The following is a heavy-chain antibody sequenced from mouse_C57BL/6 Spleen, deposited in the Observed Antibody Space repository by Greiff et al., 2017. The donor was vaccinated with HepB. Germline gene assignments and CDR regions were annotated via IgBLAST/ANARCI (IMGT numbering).Heavy chain of an antibody. CDR2: ISYDGSN. Sequence: EVQLQQSGPGLVKPSQSLSLTCSVTGYSITSGYYWNWIRQFPGNKLEWMGYISYDGSNNYNPSLKNRISITRDTSKNQFFLKLNSVTTEDTSTYYCARGRLRGFAYWGQGTLVTVSA. D-gene: IGHD2-4*01. CDR3: ARGRLRGFAY. V-gene: IGHV3-6*01. CDR1: GYSITSGYY. J-gene: IGHJ3*01.